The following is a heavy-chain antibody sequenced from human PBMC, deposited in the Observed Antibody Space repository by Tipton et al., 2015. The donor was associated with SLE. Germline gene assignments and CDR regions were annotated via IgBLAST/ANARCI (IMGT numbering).Heavy chain of an antibody. D-gene: IGHD3-22*01. CDR3: ARGFYTDTSGNYGCFDI. Sequence: TLSLTCAVYGGSTSDTNWSWIRQPPGKGLEWIGEIHHIGGTKYSPSLKSRVTMSVDTSKNQFSLKLSSVTAADTAVYYCARGFYTDTSGNYGCFDIWGQGTMVTVSS. V-gene: IGHV4-34*01. CDR2: IHHIGGT. CDR1: GGSTSDTN. J-gene: IGHJ3*02.